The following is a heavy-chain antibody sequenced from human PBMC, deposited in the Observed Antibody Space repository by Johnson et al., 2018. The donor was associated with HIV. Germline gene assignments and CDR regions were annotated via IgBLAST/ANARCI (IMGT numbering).Heavy chain of an antibody. CDR2: ISYDGSNK. CDR3: ARDSDSLYAFDI. Sequence: QVQLVESGGGLVQPGGSLRLSCAASGFSFSSYGIHWVRQAPGKGLEWVAVISYDGSNKYYADSVKGRFTISRDNSKNTLYLQMNSLRAEDTAVYYCARDSDSLYAFDIWGQGTMVTVSS. V-gene: IGHV3-30*19. D-gene: IGHD3-22*01. CDR1: GFSFSSYG. J-gene: IGHJ3*02.